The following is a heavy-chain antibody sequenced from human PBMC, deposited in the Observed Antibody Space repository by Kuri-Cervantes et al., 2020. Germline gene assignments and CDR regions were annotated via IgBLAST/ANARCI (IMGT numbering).Heavy chain of an antibody. Sequence: SETLSLTCAVYGGSFSGYYWSWIRQPPGKGLEWIGSIYHSGSTYYNPSLKSRVTISVDTSKNQFSLKLSSVTAADTAVYYCAREGGDWFDPWGQGTLVTVSS. CDR3: AREGGDWFDP. J-gene: IGHJ5*02. CDR1: GGSFSGYY. D-gene: IGHD3-16*01. CDR2: IYHSGST. V-gene: IGHV4-34*01.